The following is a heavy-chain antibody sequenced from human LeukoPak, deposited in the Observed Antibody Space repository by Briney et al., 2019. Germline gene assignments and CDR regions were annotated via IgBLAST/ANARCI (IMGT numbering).Heavy chain of an antibody. V-gene: IGHV3-23*01. CDR1: GFTFSSYA. CDR2: ISGGSA. D-gene: IGHD3-3*01. J-gene: IGHJ6*03. Sequence: GGSLRLSCAASGFTFSSYAMSWVRQAPGKGLEWVSAISGGSADYADSVKGRFSISIDNSKNTQYLQMNSLRAEDTAVYYCAKDRSSRYDFWSGSFSHYYYYYMDVWGKGTTVTVSS. CDR3: AKDRSSRYDFWSGSFSHYYYYYMDV.